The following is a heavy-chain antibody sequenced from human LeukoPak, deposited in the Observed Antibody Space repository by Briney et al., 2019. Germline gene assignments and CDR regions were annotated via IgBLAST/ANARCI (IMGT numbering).Heavy chain of an antibody. CDR1: GFTVSSNS. CDR2: IYSDNT. D-gene: IGHD3-10*01. Sequence: GGSLRLSCTVSGFTVSSNSMSWVRQAPGKGLEWVSFIYSDNTHYSDSVKGRFTISRDNSKNTLYLQMNSLRAEDTALYYCAKLQGDITMVRGVPNGFDFWGQGSLVTVSS. V-gene: IGHV3-53*01. CDR3: AKLQGDITMVRGVPNGFDF. J-gene: IGHJ4*01.